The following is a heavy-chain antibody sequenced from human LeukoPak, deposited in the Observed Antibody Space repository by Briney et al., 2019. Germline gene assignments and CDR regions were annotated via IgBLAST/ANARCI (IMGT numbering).Heavy chain of an antibody. CDR2: ISGSGGST. D-gene: IGHD6-13*01. Sequence: PGGSLRLSCTASGFTFSSYAMSWVRQAPGKGLEWVSAISGSGGSTYYADSVKGRFTISRDNSKNTLYLQMNSLRAEDTAVYYCAALFRAIAAAGQYFDYWGQGTLVTVSS. CDR1: GFTFSSYA. V-gene: IGHV3-23*01. J-gene: IGHJ4*02. CDR3: AALFRAIAAAGQYFDY.